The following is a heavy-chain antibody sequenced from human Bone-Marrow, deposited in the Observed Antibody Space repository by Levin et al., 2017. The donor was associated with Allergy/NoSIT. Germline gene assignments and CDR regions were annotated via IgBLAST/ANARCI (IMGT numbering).Heavy chain of an antibody. D-gene: IGHD2/OR15-2a*01. CDR2: IFYMGLT. Sequence: SETLSLTCTVSGGSISSGGYYWSWIRQHPGKGLEWIGYIFYMGLTYYNPSLKSRVTISVDTSKDQFSLKLNSVTAADTAVYYCARGRVEYCRGRCREVYYYYAMDGWGQGTTVTVSS. CDR3: ARGRVEYCRGRCREVYYYYAMDG. CDR1: GGSISSGGYY. J-gene: IGHJ6*02. V-gene: IGHV4-31*03.